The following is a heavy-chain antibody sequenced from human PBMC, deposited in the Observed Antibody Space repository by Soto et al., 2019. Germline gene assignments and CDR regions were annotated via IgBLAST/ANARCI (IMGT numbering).Heavy chain of an antibody. J-gene: IGHJ6*02. CDR2: IIPIFGTA. CDR3: ARDNKYDDFWSGYSLIDYYGMDV. D-gene: IGHD3-3*01. Sequence: PSVKVSCKAAGGTFSSYAISWVRQAPGQGLEWMGGIIPIFGTANYAQKFQSRVTITADKSTSTAYMELSSLRSEDTAVYYCARDNKYDDFWSGYSLIDYYGMDVWGQGTTVTVSS. CDR1: GGTFSSYA. V-gene: IGHV1-69*06.